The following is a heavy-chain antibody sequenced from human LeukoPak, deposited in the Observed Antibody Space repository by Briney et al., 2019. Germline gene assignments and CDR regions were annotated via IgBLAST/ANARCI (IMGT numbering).Heavy chain of an antibody. D-gene: IGHD3-22*01. CDR1: GFTFSDYY. CDR2: ISSSGSTI. Sequence: GGSLRLSCAASGFTFSDYYMSWICQAPGKGLEWVSYISSSGSTIYYADSVKGRFTISRDNAKNSLYLQMNSLRAEDAAVYYCARHPPSYYYDSSGYYGLDYWGQGTLVTVSS. V-gene: IGHV3-11*01. CDR3: ARHPPSYYYDSSGYYGLDY. J-gene: IGHJ4*02.